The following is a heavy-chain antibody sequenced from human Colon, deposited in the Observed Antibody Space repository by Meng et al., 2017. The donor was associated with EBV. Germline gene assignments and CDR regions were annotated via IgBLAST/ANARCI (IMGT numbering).Heavy chain of an antibody. V-gene: IGHV4-34*01. Sequence: VQLQHGAAGRWEPSETLSLTGAACGGGFSGHYRNWIRQPPGKGLEWIGEINHSGSTNYNPSLKSRITMSVDTSKNQFSQRLTYVNAANTTVYYCARYRAGISKYNWFDPWGQGTLVTVSS. D-gene: IGHD2-2*01. CDR1: GGGFSGHY. J-gene: IGHJ5*02. CDR2: INHSGST. CDR3: ARYRAGISKYNWFDP.